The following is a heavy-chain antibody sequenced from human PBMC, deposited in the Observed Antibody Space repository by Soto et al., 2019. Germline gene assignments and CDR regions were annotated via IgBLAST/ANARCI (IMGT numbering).Heavy chain of an antibody. CDR2: INPSGGST. Sequence: GASVKVSCKASGYTFTSYYMHWVRQAPGQGLEWMGIINPSGGSTSYAQKFQGRVTMTRDTATSTVYMELSSLRSDDTAVYYCARGIATPDSWFDPWGQGTLVTVS. V-gene: IGHV1-46*01. CDR3: ARGIATPDSWFDP. D-gene: IGHD2-21*01. CDR1: GYTFTSYY. J-gene: IGHJ5*02.